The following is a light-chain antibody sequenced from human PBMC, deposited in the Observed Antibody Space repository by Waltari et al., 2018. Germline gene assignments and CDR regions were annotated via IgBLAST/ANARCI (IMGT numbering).Light chain of an antibody. CDR1: QSISSY. Sequence: IQMTQSPSSLSASVVDSVTITCRASQSISSYLNWYQQKPGKAPKLLIYAASSLQSGVPSRFSGSGSGTDFTLTISSLQPEDFATYYCQQSYSTPITFGQGTRLEIK. CDR2: AAS. CDR3: QQSYSTPIT. V-gene: IGKV1-39*01. J-gene: IGKJ5*01.